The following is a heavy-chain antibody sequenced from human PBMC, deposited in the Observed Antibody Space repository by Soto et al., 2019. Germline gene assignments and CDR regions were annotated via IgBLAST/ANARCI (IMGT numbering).Heavy chain of an antibody. J-gene: IGHJ5*01. Sequence: SETLSLTCSVSGDSISNLDYFWAWIRQPPGQALEYIGYIYKSATTYYNPSFESRVAISVDTSKSQFSLNVTSVTAADAAVYFCARGRYCLTGRCFPNWFDSWGQGALVTVSS. CDR3: ARGRYCLTGRCFPNWFDS. D-gene: IGHD7-27*01. CDR1: GDSISNLDYF. CDR2: IYKSATT. V-gene: IGHV4-30-4*01.